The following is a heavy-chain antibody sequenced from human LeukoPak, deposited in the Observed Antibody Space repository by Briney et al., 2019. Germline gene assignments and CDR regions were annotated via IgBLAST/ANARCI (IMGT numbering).Heavy chain of an antibody. J-gene: IGHJ4*02. CDR1: GFTFSSYE. CDR2: IGNDGSEK. Sequence: GGSLRLSCAASGFTFSSYEMNWVRQAPGKGLEWVAVIGNDGSEKYHADSVKGRFTISRDNSKNTLYLQMNSLRAEDTAVYYCARGYCSSIGCATGWKFDYWGQGTLVTVSS. CDR3: ARGYCSSIGCATGWKFDY. V-gene: IGHV3-33*08. D-gene: IGHD2-2*01.